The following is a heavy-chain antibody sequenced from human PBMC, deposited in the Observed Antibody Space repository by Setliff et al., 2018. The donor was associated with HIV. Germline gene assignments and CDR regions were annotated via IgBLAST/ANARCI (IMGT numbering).Heavy chain of an antibody. CDR3: ARVGYHGSGRYSFDY. J-gene: IGHJ4*02. V-gene: IGHV4-38-2*01. CDR1: GYSISSGCY. D-gene: IGHD3-10*01. Sequence: PSETLSLTCAVSGYSISSGCYWGWIRQPPGKGLEWIGSMYHTGSTNYNPSLKSRVTISADTSKNQFSLNLSSVTAAETAVYYCARVGYHGSGRYSFDYWGQGTMVTVSS. CDR2: MYHTGST.